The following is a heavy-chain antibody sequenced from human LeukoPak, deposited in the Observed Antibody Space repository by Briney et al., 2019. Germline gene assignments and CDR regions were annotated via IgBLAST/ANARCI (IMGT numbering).Heavy chain of an antibody. Sequence: PGGSLRLSCAASGFTFDDYGMSWVRQAPGKGLEWVSGINWNGGSIGYADSVKGRFTISRDNAKNSLYLQMNSLRAEDMALYYCAKGTSGWYVGPFDYWGQGTLVTVSS. V-gene: IGHV3-20*04. CDR1: GFTFDDYG. J-gene: IGHJ4*02. CDR2: INWNGGSI. D-gene: IGHD6-19*01. CDR3: AKGTSGWYVGPFDY.